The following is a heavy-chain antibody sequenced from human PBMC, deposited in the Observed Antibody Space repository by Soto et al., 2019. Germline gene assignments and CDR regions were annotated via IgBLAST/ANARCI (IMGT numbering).Heavy chain of an antibody. V-gene: IGHV4-31*03. CDR1: GDSTSSVGRY. J-gene: IGHJ6*02. Sequence: SETLSLTCSVSGDSTSSVGRYRTWIRQQPGKGLEWIGYIYYSGSTDYNPSLKSRVTISVDTSKNQFSLKLSSVTAADTAVYYCAKESGGYDSSTRYGLDVWGQGTTVTVSS. CDR3: AKESGGYDSSTRYGLDV. CDR2: IYYSGST. D-gene: IGHD6-25*01.